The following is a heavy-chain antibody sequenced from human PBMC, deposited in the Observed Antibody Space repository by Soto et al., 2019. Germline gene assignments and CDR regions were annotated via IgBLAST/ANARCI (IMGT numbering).Heavy chain of an antibody. J-gene: IGHJ4*02. CDR3: TSDQGGEVVVDY. D-gene: IGHD2-15*01. CDR2: IKSKSEGGST. V-gene: IGHV3-15*07. CDR1: GFTFTSAW. Sequence: EVQLVESGGGLVKPGGSLRISCAASGFTFTSAWMNWVRQAPGQGLEWVGRIKSKSEGGSTDYAAPVKGRFTISRDDSKTTLYLQMNRLKTEDTAVYYCTSDQGGEVVVDYWGQGTLVTVSS.